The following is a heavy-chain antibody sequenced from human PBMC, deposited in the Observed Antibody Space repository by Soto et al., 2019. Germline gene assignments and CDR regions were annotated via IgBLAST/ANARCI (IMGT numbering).Heavy chain of an antibody. CDR3: ARERCTGGTCFAAFDI. CDR1: GFTFSTYS. D-gene: IGHD2-15*01. Sequence: EVQLVESGGGLVKPGGSLRLSCEVSGFTFSTYSMNWVRQAPGTGLEWVSSISSSGSHAYYADSVKGRFTISRDNAKNSLYLQMNSLRAEDTAVYYCARERCTGGTCFAAFDIWGQGTMVTVSP. V-gene: IGHV3-21*01. CDR2: ISSSGSHA. J-gene: IGHJ3*02.